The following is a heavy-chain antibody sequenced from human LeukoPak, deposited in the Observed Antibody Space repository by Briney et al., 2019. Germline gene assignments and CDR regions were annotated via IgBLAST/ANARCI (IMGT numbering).Heavy chain of an antibody. CDR2: IYYSGST. J-gene: IGHJ3*02. D-gene: IGHD3-3*01. CDR1: GGSISNSDYY. CDR3: VKMRTYDFWTYDAFDI. Sequence: SETLSLTCTVSGGSISNSDYYWGWFRQPPGKGLEWIGSIYYSGSTYYNPSLKSRVTKSVDTSKNQFSLKLSSVTAADTAVYYCVKMRTYDFWTYDAFDIWGQGTMVTVSS. V-gene: IGHV4-39*01.